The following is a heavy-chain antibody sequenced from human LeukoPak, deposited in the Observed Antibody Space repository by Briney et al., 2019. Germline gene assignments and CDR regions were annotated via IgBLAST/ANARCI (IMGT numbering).Heavy chain of an antibody. CDR3: ARLTVVGYDILTGYTPKYYFDS. V-gene: IGHV3-7*01. J-gene: IGHJ4*02. Sequence: GGSLRLSRVASGFTFSNYWMSWVRQAPGKGLEWVANINQDESEKYYVDSVKGRFTISRDNAKNSLYLQMNSLRVEDTAVYYCARLTVVGYDILTGYTPKYYFDSWGQGTLVTVSS. CDR2: INQDESEK. D-gene: IGHD3-9*01. CDR1: GFTFSNYW.